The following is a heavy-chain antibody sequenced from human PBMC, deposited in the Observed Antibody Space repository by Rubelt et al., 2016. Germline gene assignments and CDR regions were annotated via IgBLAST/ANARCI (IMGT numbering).Heavy chain of an antibody. CDR1: GYSFTSYW. V-gene: IGHV5-10-1*01. D-gene: IGHD4-17*01. J-gene: IGHJ4*02. Sequence: EVQLVQSGPEVKKPGESLKISCKGSGYSFTSYWISWVRQMPGKGLEWMGRIDPSDSYTNYSPAFQGHVTISADKSISTAYLQWSSLKASDTAMYYCARSSGTTVTTVDYWGQGTLVTVSS. CDR3: ARSSGTTVTTVDY. CDR2: IDPSDSYT.